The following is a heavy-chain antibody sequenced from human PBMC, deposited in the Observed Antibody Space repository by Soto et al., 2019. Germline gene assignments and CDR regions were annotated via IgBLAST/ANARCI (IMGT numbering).Heavy chain of an antibody. CDR1: GVSISSYY. Sequence: SETLSLTCTVSGVSISSYYWSWIRQPPGKGLEWIGYIYYSGSTNYNPSLKSRVTISGDTSKNQFSLKLSSVTAADTAVYYCARSRGGYFDYWGQGTLVTVSS. D-gene: IGHD3-22*01. J-gene: IGHJ4*02. CDR2: IYYSGST. V-gene: IGHV4-59*01. CDR3: ARSRGGYFDY.